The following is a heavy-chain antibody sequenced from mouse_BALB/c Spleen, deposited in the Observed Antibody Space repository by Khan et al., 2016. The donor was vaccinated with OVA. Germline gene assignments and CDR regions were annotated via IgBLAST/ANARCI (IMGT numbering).Heavy chain of an antibody. CDR2: ILPGRGNN. J-gene: IGHJ4*01. D-gene: IGHD2-12*01. Sequence: QVQLQQSGAELMKPGASVTISCKATGYTFSSYWVEWVKQRPGHGLEWMGEILPGRGNNNYNEKFKGKATITADTSTNIVYMHLSSLTSEDSAVYYCAREAETTYGMDYWGQGTSVTVSS. V-gene: IGHV1-9*01. CDR1: GYTFSSYW. CDR3: AREAETTYGMDY.